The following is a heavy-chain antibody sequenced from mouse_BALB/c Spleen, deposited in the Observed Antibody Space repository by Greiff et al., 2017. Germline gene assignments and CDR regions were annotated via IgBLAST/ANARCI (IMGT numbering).Heavy chain of an antibody. J-gene: IGHJ1*01. V-gene: IGHV2-6-7*02. CDR1: GFSLTGYG. D-gene: IGHD1-1*01. CDR2: IWGDGST. CDR3: ARDTAGYYGSSYVYFDV. Sequence: VQLQESGPGLVAPSQSLSITCTVSGFSLTGYGVNWVRQPPGKGLEWLGMIWGDGSTDYNSSLKSRLSISKDNSKSQVFLKMNSLQTDDTARYYCARDTAGYYGSSYVYFDVWGAGTTVTVSS.